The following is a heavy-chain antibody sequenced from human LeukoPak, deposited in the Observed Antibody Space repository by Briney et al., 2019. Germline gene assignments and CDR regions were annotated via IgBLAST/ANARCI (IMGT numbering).Heavy chain of an antibody. CDR1: GYTFTAYY. CDR2: INPNSGGT. CDR3: AREPMVRDFDWFDP. J-gene: IGHJ5*02. D-gene: IGHD3-10*01. Sequence: ASVKVSCKASGYTFTAYYIHWVRQAPGQGLEWMGRINPNSGGTNYAQKFQGRVTMTRDTSISTAYMELSRLTSDDTAVYYCAREPMVRDFDWFDPWGQGTLVTVSP. V-gene: IGHV1-2*06.